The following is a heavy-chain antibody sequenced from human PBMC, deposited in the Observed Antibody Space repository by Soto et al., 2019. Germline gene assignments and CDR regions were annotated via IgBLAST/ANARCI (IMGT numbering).Heavy chain of an antibody. CDR2: IYSGGST. V-gene: IGHV3-53*01. CDR1: GFTVSSNY. D-gene: IGHD6-19*01. J-gene: IGHJ6*02. Sequence: GGSLRLSCAASGFTVSSNYMSWVRQAPWKGLEWVSVIYSGGSTYYADSVKGRFTISRDNSKNTLYLQMNSLRAEDTAVYYCARGIVAGNYYYYYYGMDVWGQGTTVTVSS. CDR3: ARGIVAGNYYYYYYGMDV.